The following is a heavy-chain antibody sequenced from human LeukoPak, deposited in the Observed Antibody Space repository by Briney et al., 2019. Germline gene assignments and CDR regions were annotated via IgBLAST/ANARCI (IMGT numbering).Heavy chain of an antibody. CDR1: GFTFSSYG. J-gene: IGHJ3*02. CDR2: ISYDGSNK. CDR3: ARIYSYGPRLDAFDI. D-gene: IGHD5-18*01. Sequence: GGSLRLSCVASGFTFSSYGMHWVLQAPGNGLEWLAVISYDGSNKYYADFVKGRFTTSRDNSKNTLYLQMNSLRAEDTAVYYCARIYSYGPRLDAFDIWGQGTMVTVSS. V-gene: IGHV3-30*03.